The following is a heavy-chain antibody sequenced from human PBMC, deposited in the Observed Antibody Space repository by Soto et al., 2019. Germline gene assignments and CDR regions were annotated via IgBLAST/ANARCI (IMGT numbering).Heavy chain of an antibody. J-gene: IGHJ6*02. D-gene: IGHD1-1*01. CDR3: ARDGERDTGLNFYYYLHGMDA. V-gene: IGHV1-18*04. CDR1: GYTFTSYG. CDR2: ISAYNGNT. Sequence: ASVKVSCKASGYTFTSYGISWVRRAPGQGLEWMGWISAYNGNTNYAQKLQGRVTMTTDTSTSTAYMELRSLRSDDTAVYYCARDGERDTGLNFYYYLHGMDAWGQGTRVTVSS.